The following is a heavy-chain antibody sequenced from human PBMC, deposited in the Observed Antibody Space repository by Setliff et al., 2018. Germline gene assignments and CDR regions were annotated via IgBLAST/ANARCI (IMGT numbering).Heavy chain of an antibody. J-gene: IGHJ1*01. CDR2: IRRKAYNEAI. CDR3: AKDRSFFHH. Sequence: GGSLRLSCLGSGFTFGDYAVSWVRQAPGKGLEWVGFIRRKAYNEAIEYAPSVRGRFTISRDDSKNVAYLQMTSLQTEDTAVYYCAKDRSFFHHWGQGTLVTVSS. CDR1: GFTFGDYA. V-gene: IGHV3-49*04. D-gene: IGHD6-19*01.